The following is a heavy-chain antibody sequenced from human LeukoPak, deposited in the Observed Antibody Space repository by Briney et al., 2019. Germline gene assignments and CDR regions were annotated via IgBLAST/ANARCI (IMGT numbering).Heavy chain of an antibody. D-gene: IGHD6-6*01. CDR1: GFSPDDYA. Sequence: GGSLRLSCAPSGFSPDDYATHWVRQAPEKGLEWVSGTSWNSGSIGYADSVKGRFTLSRDNAKNSLYLQMNSLRAEDTALYYCAKDGLGQIAALPLDYYCGMDVWGQGTTVTVSS. CDR2: TSWNSGSI. V-gene: IGHV3-9*02. CDR3: AKDGLGQIAALPLDYYCGMDV. J-gene: IGHJ6*02.